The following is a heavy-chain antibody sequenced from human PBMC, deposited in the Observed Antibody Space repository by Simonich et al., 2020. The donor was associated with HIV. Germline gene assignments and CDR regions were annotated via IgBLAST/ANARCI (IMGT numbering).Heavy chain of an antibody. Sequence: EVQLVESGGGLVQPGGSLRLSCAASGFTFSSYWMHWVRQAPGEGLVWVSRSNSDGSSTSYADSVKGRVTISRDNAKNTLYLQMNSLRAEDTAVYYCARAWGDAFDIWGQGTMVTVSS. CDR2: SNSDGSST. V-gene: IGHV3-74*01. CDR1: GFTFSSYW. CDR3: ARAWGDAFDI. D-gene: IGHD7-27*01. J-gene: IGHJ3*02.